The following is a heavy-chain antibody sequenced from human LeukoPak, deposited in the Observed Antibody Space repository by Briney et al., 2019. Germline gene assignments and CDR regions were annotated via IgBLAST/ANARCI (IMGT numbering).Heavy chain of an antibody. CDR1: GFTFSSYW. V-gene: IGHV3-7*01. CDR3: ARDQDFWSGYFFDY. Sequence: GGSLRLSCAASGFTFSSYWMSWVRQAPGKGLEWVANIKQDGSEKYYVDSVKGRLTISRDNAKNSLYLQMNSLRAEDTAVYYCARDQDFWSGYFFDYWGQGTLVTVSS. J-gene: IGHJ4*02. D-gene: IGHD3-3*01. CDR2: IKQDGSEK.